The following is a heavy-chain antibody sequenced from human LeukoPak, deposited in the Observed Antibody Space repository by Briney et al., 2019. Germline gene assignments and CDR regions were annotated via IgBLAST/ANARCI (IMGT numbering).Heavy chain of an antibody. CDR1: GGTFSSYA. V-gene: IGHV1-69*13. J-gene: IGHJ4*02. CDR3: ASYIRYCGGDCHLRNQYYFDY. Sequence: SVKVSCKASGGTFSSYAISWVRQAPGQGLEWMGGIIPTFGTANYAQKFQGRVTITADEPTSTAYMELSSLRSEDTAVYYCASYIRYCGGDCHLRNQYYFDYWGQGTLVTVSS. CDR2: IIPTFGTA. D-gene: IGHD2-21*02.